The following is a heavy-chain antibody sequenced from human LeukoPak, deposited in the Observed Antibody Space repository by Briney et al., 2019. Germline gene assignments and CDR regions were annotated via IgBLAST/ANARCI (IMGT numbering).Heavy chain of an antibody. D-gene: IGHD6-13*01. CDR2: ISGSGGST. J-gene: IGHJ4*02. CDR3: AKERSVSGQLVRRGYFDY. V-gene: IGHV3-23*01. CDR1: GFTFSDHY. Sequence: GRSLRLSCVASGFTFSDHYMDWVRQAPGKGLEWVSAISGSGGSTYYADSVKGRFTISRDNSKNTLYLQMNSLRAEDTAVYYCAKERSVSGQLVRRGYFDYWGQGTLVTVSS.